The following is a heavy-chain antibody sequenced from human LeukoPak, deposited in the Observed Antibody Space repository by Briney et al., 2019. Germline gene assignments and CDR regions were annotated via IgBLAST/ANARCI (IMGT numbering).Heavy chain of an antibody. CDR2: INPNSGGT. Sequence: ASVKVSCKASGYTFTSYGISWVRQAPGQGLEWMGWINPNSGGTNYAQKFQGWVTMTRDTSISTAYMELSRLRSDDTAVYYCARDRIAARPSHYYYYYGMDVWGQGTTVTVSS. V-gene: IGHV1-2*04. CDR3: ARDRIAARPSHYYYYYGMDV. CDR1: GYTFTSYG. J-gene: IGHJ6*02. D-gene: IGHD6-6*01.